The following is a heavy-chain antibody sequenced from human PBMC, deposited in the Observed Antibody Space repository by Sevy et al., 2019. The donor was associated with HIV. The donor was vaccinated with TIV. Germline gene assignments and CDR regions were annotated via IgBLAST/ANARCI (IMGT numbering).Heavy chain of an antibody. CDR1: GFTFSSYS. CDR3: ARAVRSSQLLSGMDV. Sequence: GGSLRLSCGVSGFTFSSYSMNWVRQAPGKGLEWVSYISSTSYTIYYADSMKGRFTISRDNAKNSVHLQMNSLRAEDTAVYNCARAVRSSQLLSGMDVWGQGTTVTVSS. V-gene: IGHV3-48*01. D-gene: IGHD2-2*01. CDR2: ISSTSYTI. J-gene: IGHJ6*02.